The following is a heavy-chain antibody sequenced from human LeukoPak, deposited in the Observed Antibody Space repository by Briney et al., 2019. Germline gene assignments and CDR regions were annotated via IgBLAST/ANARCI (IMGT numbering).Heavy chain of an antibody. CDR1: GYTFTGYY. Sequence: ASVKVSCKASGYTFTGYYMHWVRQAPGQGLEWMGWINPNSGGTNYAQKFQGRVTMTRDTSISTAYMELSRLRSDDTAVYYCARDRRIAAAGYYYYYMDVWGKGTTVTISS. J-gene: IGHJ6*03. V-gene: IGHV1-2*02. D-gene: IGHD6-13*01. CDR3: ARDRRIAAAGYYYYYMDV. CDR2: INPNSGGT.